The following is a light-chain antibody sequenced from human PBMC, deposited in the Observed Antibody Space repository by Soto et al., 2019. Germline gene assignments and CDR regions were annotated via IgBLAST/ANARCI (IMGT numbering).Light chain of an antibody. CDR3: SSYTSSSTLTYI. CDR1: SSDVGGYNY. CDR2: EVS. Sequence: QSVLTQPASVSGSPGQSITISCTGTSSDVGGYNYVSWYQQHPGKAPKLMIYEVSNRPSGVSHRFSGSKSGNTASLTISGLQAEDEAVYYCSSYTSSSTLTYIFGTGTKVTVL. V-gene: IGLV2-14*01. J-gene: IGLJ1*01.